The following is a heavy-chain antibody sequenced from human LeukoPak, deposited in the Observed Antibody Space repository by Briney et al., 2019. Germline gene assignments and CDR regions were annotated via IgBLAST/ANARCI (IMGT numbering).Heavy chain of an antibody. J-gene: IGHJ4*02. CDR2: IFHSGST. CDR1: GYSISSADY. Sequence: SETLSLTCAVSGYSISSADYWGWIRQSPGKGLEWIGNIFHSGSTYHNPSLKSRVTISVDTSKNEFSLKLSSVTAADTAVYYCARGIYYLIEYWGQGTLVTVSS. D-gene: IGHD3-10*01. CDR3: ARGIYYLIEY. V-gene: IGHV4-38-2*01.